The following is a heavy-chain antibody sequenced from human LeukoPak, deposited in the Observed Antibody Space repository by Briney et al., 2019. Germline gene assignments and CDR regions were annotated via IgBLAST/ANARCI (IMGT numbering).Heavy chain of an antibody. CDR1: GYTFTSYA. CDR2: INTNTGNP. CDR3: AREAYGSGSYHFDY. Sequence: VASVKVSCKASGYTFTSYAMNWVRQAPGQGLEWMGWINTNTGNPMYAQGFTGRFVFSLDTSVSTAYLQISSLEAEDTAIYYCAREAYGSGSYHFDYWGQGTLVTASS. V-gene: IGHV7-4-1*02. D-gene: IGHD3-10*01. J-gene: IGHJ4*02.